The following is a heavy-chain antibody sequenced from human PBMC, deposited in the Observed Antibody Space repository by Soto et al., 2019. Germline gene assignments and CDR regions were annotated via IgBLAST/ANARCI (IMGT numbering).Heavy chain of an antibody. Sequence: ASVKVSCKASGFTFSAYYIYWVRQAPGQGLEWFGWINPNSGGTNNAQKFQGRVTMTRDTSTSTVYMELSALISDDTAVYFCARSLLDEYSSSWRSAYYGMDVWGQGTTVTSP. V-gene: IGHV1-2*02. J-gene: IGHJ6*02. CDR3: ARSLLDEYSSSWRSAYYGMDV. D-gene: IGHD2-2*01. CDR1: GFTFSAYY. CDR2: INPNSGGT.